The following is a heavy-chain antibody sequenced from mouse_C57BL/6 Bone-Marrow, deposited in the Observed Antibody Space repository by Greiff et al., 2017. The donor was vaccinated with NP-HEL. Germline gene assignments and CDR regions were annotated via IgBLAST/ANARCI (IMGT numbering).Heavy chain of an antibody. J-gene: IGHJ3*01. CDR1: GFTFSSYA. D-gene: IGHD1-1*01. CDR2: ISDGGSYI. CDR3: ARESTTVVAPFAY. Sequence: EVKLMESGGGLVKPGGSLKLSCAASGFTFSSYAMSWVRQTPEKRLEWVATISDGGSYIYYPDNVKGRFTISRDNAKNNLYLQMSHLKSEDTAMYYCARESTTVVAPFAYWGQGTLVTVSA. V-gene: IGHV5-4*01.